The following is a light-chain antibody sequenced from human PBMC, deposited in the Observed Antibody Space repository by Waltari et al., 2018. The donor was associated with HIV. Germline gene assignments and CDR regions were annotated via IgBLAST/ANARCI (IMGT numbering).Light chain of an antibody. J-gene: IGLJ1*01. Sequence: QSALTQPRSVSGSPGQSVTISCTGPSTCVGRHNYLSRYQQHPGKAPKLMIYDVSKRPSGVPDRFSGSKSGNTASLTISGLQAEDEADYYCCSYAGSYTYVFGTGTKVTVL. CDR2: DVS. CDR1: STCVGRHNY. V-gene: IGLV2-11*01. CDR3: CSYAGSYTYV.